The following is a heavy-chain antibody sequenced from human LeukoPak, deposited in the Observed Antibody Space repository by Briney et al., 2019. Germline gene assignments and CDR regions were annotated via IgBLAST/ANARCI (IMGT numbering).Heavy chain of an antibody. D-gene: IGHD2-2*01. CDR1: GFTFYSYA. J-gene: IGHJ4*02. Sequence: GGSLRLSCAASGFTFYSYAMSWVRQAPGKGLEWVSAISGSGGSTYYADSVKGRFTISRDNSKNTLYLQMNSLRAEDTAVYYCAKDGVVVVPAAGLDYWGQGTLVTVSS. V-gene: IGHV3-23*01. CDR3: AKDGVVVVPAAGLDY. CDR2: ISGSGGST.